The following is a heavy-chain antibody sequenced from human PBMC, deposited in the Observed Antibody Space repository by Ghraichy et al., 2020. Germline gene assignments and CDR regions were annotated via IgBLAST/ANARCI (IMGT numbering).Heavy chain of an antibody. CDR1: GYTFTSYD. V-gene: IGHV1-8*03. CDR3: ARDGGTYYYYGMDV. Sequence: ASVKVSCKASGYTFTSYDINWVRQANGQGLEWMGWMNPNSGNTGYAQKFQGRVTITRNTSISTAYMELSSLRSEDTAVYYCARDGGTYYYYGMDVWGQGTTVTVSS. J-gene: IGHJ6*02. CDR2: MNPNSGNT. D-gene: IGHD3-16*01.